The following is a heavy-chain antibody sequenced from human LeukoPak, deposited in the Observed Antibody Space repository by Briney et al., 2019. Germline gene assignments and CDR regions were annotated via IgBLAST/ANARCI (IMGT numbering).Heavy chain of an antibody. CDR1: GYTFTGYY. CDR2: INPNSGGT. J-gene: IGHJ4*02. D-gene: IGHD6-6*01. V-gene: IGHV1-2*06. Sequence: ASVKDSCKASGYTFTGYYMHWVRQAPGQGLEWMGRINPNSGGTNYAQKFQGRVTMTRDTSISTAYMELSRLRSDDTAVYYCATSDYSSSSEYYFDYWGQGTLVTVSS. CDR3: ATSDYSSSSEYYFDY.